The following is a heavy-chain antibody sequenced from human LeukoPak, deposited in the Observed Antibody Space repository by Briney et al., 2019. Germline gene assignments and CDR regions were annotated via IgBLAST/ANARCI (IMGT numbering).Heavy chain of an antibody. CDR1: GGTFSSYA. V-gene: IGHV1-69*13. CDR3: ARGPWEPPDY. Sequence: SVTVSCTASGGTFSSYAISWVRQAPGQGLEWMGGIIPIFGTANYAQKFQGRVTITADESTSTAYMELSSLRSEDTAVYSCARGPWEPPDYWGQGTLVTVSS. D-gene: IGHD1-26*01. CDR2: IIPIFGTA. J-gene: IGHJ4*02.